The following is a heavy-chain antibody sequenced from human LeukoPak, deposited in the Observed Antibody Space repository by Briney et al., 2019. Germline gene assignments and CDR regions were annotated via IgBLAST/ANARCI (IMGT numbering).Heavy chain of an antibody. V-gene: IGHV1-2*02. Sequence: ASVKVSCKASGYTFTGYYLHWVRLAPGQGLEWMGWINPNSGGTNYAQKLQGRVTMTRDTSITTAYLELSRLKSDDTAVYYCARGPSGAAAGYLSGAFLNYWGQGTLVTVSS. CDR2: INPNSGGT. D-gene: IGHD2-15*01. CDR1: GYTFTGYY. J-gene: IGHJ4*02. CDR3: ARGPSGAAAGYLSGAFLNY.